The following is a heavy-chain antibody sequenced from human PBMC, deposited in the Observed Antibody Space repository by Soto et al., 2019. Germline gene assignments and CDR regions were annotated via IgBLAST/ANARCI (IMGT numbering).Heavy chain of an antibody. CDR2: FFIGGNT. Sequence: LSLTCSVSGGSISGSNYYWGWMRQPPGKGLEWIASFFIGGNTYYNPSLKSRVTISVDASKSQFYLKLRSVTAADTAVYYCARGMAEEQIFYYFDYWGQGALVTVSS. CDR3: ARGMAEEQIFYYFDY. D-gene: IGHD3-9*01. V-gene: IGHV4-39*07. CDR1: GGSISGSNYY. J-gene: IGHJ4*02.